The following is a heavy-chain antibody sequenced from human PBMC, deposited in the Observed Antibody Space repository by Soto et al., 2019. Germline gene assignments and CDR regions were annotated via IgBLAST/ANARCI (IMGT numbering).Heavy chain of an antibody. CDR2: IYHSGSS. CDR3: ARQRSVVVTPWWSDP. J-gene: IGHJ5*02. V-gene: IGHV4-59*08. Sequence: SETKRDPCSVVDGKIVDFDGSWISKKKGKGLEWIGYIYHSGSSNYNPSLKSRVTILLDTSKNQLSLKLSSVTAADTAVYYCARQRSVVVTPWWSDPWGQGTLVTVSS. CDR1: DGKIVDFD. D-gene: IGHD2-15*01.